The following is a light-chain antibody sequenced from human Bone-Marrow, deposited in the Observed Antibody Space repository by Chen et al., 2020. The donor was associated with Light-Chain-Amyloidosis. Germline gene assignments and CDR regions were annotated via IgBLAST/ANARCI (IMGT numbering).Light chain of an antibody. Sequence: QSVLTQPPSVSAAPGQKVTISCSGSNSNIGINYVSWYQQLPGTSPKLLIYENNQRPSEIPVRFSGSKSGTSATLGVGGLQSGDVADYCCATGDSSLTVWMFGGGTKLPVL. CDR2: ENN. J-gene: IGLJ3*02. CDR3: ATGDSSLTVWM. V-gene: IGLV1-51*02. CDR1: NSNIGINY.